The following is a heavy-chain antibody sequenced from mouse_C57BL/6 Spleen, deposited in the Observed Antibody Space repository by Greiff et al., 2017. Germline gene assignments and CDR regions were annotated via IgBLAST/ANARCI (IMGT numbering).Heavy chain of an antibody. CDR3: TPYGAYYAMDY. Sequence: EVKLMESGAELVRPGASVKLSCTASGFNIKDDYMHWVKQRPEQGLEWIGWIDPENGDTEYASKFQGKATITADTSSNTAYLQLSSLTSEDTAVYYCTPYGAYYAMDYWGQGTSVTVSS. CDR2: IDPENGDT. V-gene: IGHV14-4*01. D-gene: IGHD1-1*02. J-gene: IGHJ4*01. CDR1: GFNIKDDY.